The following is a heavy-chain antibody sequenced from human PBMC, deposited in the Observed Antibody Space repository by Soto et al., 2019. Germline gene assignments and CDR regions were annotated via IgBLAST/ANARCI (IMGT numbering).Heavy chain of an antibody. CDR3: ARAPGYCWSTSCSHYNYYFGMDV. CDR2: IYTSGST. CDR1: GGSISSYY. D-gene: IGHD2-2*01. J-gene: IGHJ6*02. Sequence: SETLSLTCTVSGGSISSYYWSWIRQPAGKGLEWIGRIYTSGSTNYNPSLKSRVTMSVDTSKNQFSLKLSSVTAADTAVYYCARAPGYCWSTSCSHYNYYFGMDVCGQVTMVTV. V-gene: IGHV4-4*07.